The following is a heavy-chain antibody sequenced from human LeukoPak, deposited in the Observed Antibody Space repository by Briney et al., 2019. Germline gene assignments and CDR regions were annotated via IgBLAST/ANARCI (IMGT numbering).Heavy chain of an antibody. CDR3: AREALNSGAWIF. CDR2: TSTFNSRT. J-gene: IGHJ4*02. D-gene: IGHD6-25*01. CDR1: GYSFTSYG. V-gene: IGHV1-18*01. Sequence: GASVTVSFKASGYSFTSYGIYWVRPAPGQGLEWMGWTSTFNSRTHTARNFQGRVTMTTDTSATTAYLEVSGLTSSDTAVYYCAREALNSGAWIFWGQGSLVIVSS.